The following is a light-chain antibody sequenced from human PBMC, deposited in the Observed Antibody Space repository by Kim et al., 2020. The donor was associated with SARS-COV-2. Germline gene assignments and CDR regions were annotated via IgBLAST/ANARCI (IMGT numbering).Light chain of an antibody. CDR2: QDT. CDR1: ELGDNY. CDR3: QAWDSSTVV. Sequence: SVSPGQTASITFYGDELGDNYACWYQQKPGQSPLLVIYQDTKRPSGIPERFSGSNSGNTATLTISGTQAMDEADYYCQAWDSSTVVFGGGTQLTVL. V-gene: IGLV3-1*01. J-gene: IGLJ2*01.